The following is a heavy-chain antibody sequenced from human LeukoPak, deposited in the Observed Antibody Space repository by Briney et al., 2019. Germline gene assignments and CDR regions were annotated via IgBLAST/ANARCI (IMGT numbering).Heavy chain of an antibody. CDR2: ISSGSETI. D-gene: IGHD5-24*01. Sequence: GGSLRLSCVASRFPFSSSSMNWVRLAPGKGLEWVSYISSGSETIYYADSVEGRFTISRDNAKNSLYLQMNSLRAEDTAVYYCAKGESITSAWFDSWGQGTLVTVSS. CDR3: AKGESITSAWFDS. J-gene: IGHJ5*01. CDR1: RFPFSSSS. V-gene: IGHV3-48*04.